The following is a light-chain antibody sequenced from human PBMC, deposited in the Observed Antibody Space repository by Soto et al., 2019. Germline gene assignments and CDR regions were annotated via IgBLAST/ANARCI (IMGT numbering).Light chain of an antibody. J-gene: IGLJ2*01. CDR1: SSNIGSNT. CDR2: SNN. Sequence: QSVLTQPPSASGTPGQRVTISCSGSSSNIGSNTVNWYQQLPGTAPKLLSYSNNQRPSGVPDRFSGSKSGTSASLAIRGLQSEDEADYYCAAWDDSLNGDVVFGGGTQLTVL. V-gene: IGLV1-44*01. CDR3: AAWDDSLNGDVV.